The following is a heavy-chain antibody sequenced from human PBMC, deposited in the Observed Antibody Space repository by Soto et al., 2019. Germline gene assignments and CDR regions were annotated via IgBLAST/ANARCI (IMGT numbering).Heavy chain of an antibody. CDR2: ISDSGGSA. CDR1: GFTFSNYA. V-gene: IGHV3-23*01. Sequence: EVQLLESGGGLVQPGGSLRLSCAASGFTFSNYAMSWVRQAPGKGLEWVSGISDSGGSAYNEDSVKGRFTISRDNAKSTLYLQMNSLRAEDTAVYYCAKDVSYGGKRPYYFDYWGQGTLVTVSS. CDR3: AKDVSYGGKRPYYFDY. D-gene: IGHD4-17*01. J-gene: IGHJ4*02.